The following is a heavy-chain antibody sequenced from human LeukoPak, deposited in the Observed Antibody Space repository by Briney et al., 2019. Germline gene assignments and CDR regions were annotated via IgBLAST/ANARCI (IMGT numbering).Heavy chain of an antibody. CDR3: ARAGSYYGSGSYYSYYYYYYGMDV. D-gene: IGHD3-10*01. Sequence: GGSLRLSCAASGFTFSSYWMHWVRQAPGKGLVWVSRINSDGSSTSYADSVKGRFTISRDNAKNTLYLQMNSLRAEDTAVYYCARAGSYYGSGSYYSYYYYYYGMDVWGQGTTVTVSS. J-gene: IGHJ6*02. V-gene: IGHV3-74*01. CDR2: INSDGSST. CDR1: GFTFSSYW.